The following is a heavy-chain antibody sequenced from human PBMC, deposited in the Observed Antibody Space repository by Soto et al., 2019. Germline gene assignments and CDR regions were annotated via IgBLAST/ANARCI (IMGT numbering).Heavy chain of an antibody. CDR1: GGSIDGRN. V-gene: IGHV4-59*08. CDR2: VYYDGGS. Sequence: QVQLQESGPGLVKPSETLSLTCTVSGGSIDGRNCAWIRQPPGKGLEWLGYVYYDGGSSYNPSVKSRLTLSMATSKSPFTLQFRSVTAADTAVYYCVRQGIGNLHGLVDVWGRGTTVTVSS. J-gene: IGHJ6*02. CDR3: VRQGIGNLHGLVDV. D-gene: IGHD3-10*01.